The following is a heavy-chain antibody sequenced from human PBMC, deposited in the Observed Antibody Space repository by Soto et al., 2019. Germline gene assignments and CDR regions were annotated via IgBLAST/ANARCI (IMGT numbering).Heavy chain of an antibody. J-gene: IGHJ5*02. CDR3: ARGREYQLLLMGWFDP. CDR2: IYYSGST. D-gene: IGHD2-2*01. CDR1: GGSISSGGYY. V-gene: IGHV4-31*03. Sequence: PSETLSLTCTVSGGSISSGGYYWSWIRQHPGKGLEWIGYIYYSGSTYYNPSLKSRVTISVDTSKNQFSLKLSSVTAADTAVYYCARGREYQLLLMGWFDPWGQGTLVTVSS.